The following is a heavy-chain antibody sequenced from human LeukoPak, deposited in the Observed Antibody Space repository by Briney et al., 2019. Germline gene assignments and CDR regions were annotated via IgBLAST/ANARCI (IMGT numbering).Heavy chain of an antibody. CDR2: ISSSSSYI. D-gene: IGHD1-26*01. CDR1: GFTFSSYT. J-gene: IGHJ4*02. CDR3: ARVWEGPLGYFDY. V-gene: IGHV3-21*01. Sequence: GGSLRLSCAASGFTFSSYTMNWVRQAPGKGLEWVSSISSSSSYIYYADSVKGRFTISRDNAKNSLNLQMNSLRAEDTAVYYCARVWEGPLGYFDYWGQGTLVTVSS.